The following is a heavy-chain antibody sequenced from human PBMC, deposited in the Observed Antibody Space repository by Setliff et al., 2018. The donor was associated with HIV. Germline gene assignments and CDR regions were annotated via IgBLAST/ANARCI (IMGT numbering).Heavy chain of an antibody. J-gene: IGHJ4*02. CDR2: KNSRGRT. CDR3: ARESRSMHVAH. Sequence: LSLTCTVSGVSIRSYYWSWIRQSAGKGLEWIGRKNSRGRTNHNPSLKSRVSISIDTSKNQFSLKLTSVTAADTAVYYCARESRSMHVAHWGQGTLVTVSS. CDR1: GVSIRSYY. V-gene: IGHV4-4*07. D-gene: IGHD5-12*01.